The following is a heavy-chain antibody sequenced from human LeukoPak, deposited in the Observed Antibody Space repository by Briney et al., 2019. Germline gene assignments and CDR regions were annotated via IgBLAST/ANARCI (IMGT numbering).Heavy chain of an antibody. J-gene: IGHJ4*02. D-gene: IGHD6-13*01. V-gene: IGHV3-21*01. Sequence: GGSLRLSCAASGFTFSSYSMAWVRQAPGKGLEWVSSISSSSSYIYYADSVKGRFTISRDNAKNSLHLQMNSLRAEDTAVYYCARGAVRYSSSWLDCWGQGTLVTVSS. CDR3: ARGAVRYSSSWLDC. CDR2: ISSSSSYI. CDR1: GFTFSSYS.